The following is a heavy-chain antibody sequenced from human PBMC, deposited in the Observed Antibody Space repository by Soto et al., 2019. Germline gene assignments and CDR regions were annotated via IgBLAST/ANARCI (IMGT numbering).Heavy chain of an antibody. CDR2: IKSKTDGGTT. CDR3: TTPTVETPLYYYGMDV. J-gene: IGHJ6*02. CDR1: GFTFSNAW. Sequence: GGSLRLSCAASGFTFSNAWMSWVRQAPGKGLEWVGRIKSKTDGGTTDYAAPVKGRFTISRDDSKNTLYPQMNSLKTEDTAVYYCTTPTVETPLYYYGMDVWGQGTTVTVSS. D-gene: IGHD4-17*01. V-gene: IGHV3-15*01.